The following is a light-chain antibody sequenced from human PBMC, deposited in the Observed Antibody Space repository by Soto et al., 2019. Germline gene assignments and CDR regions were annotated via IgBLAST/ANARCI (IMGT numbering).Light chain of an antibody. V-gene: IGLV4-69*01. J-gene: IGLJ7*01. CDR3: QTWGTDIHV. CDR1: RGHGSYA. Sequence: QLVLTQSPSASASLGASVKLTCTLSRGHGSYAIAWHQQQPEKGPRYLMKVNSDGSHRKGDGIPDRFSGSSSGAERYLTISSLQSEDEADYYCQTWGTDIHVFGSGTQLTVL. CDR2: VNSDGSH.